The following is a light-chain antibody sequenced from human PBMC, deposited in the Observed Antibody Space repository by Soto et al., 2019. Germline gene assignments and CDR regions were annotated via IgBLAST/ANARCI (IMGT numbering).Light chain of an antibody. V-gene: IGKV1-9*01. J-gene: IGKJ4*01. Sequence: DIQLTQSPSFLSASVGDRVTITCRASQGISNYLVWYLQKPGKAPKLLISGASTLQSGVPSRFSGSGSGTEFTLTVSSLQPEDFATYYCQQLNAYPHSFGGGTKVDIK. CDR2: GAS. CDR1: QGISNY. CDR3: QQLNAYPHS.